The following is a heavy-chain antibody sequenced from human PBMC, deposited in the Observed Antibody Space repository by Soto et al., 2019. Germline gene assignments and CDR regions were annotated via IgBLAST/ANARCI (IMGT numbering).Heavy chain of an antibody. V-gene: IGHV3-30*18. D-gene: IGHD4-17*01. Sequence: GGSLRLSCAASGFTFSSYGMHWVRQAPGKGLEWVAVISYDGSNKYYADSVKGRFTISRDNSKNTLYLQMNSLRAEDTAVYYCAKDLATVISYYYYGMDVWGQGTTVTVSS. CDR1: GFTFSSYG. J-gene: IGHJ6*02. CDR2: ISYDGSNK. CDR3: AKDLATVISYYYYGMDV.